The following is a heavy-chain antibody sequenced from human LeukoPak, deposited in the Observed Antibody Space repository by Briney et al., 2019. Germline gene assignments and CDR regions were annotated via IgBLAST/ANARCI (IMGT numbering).Heavy chain of an antibody. CDR3: ARGRVPLRYCSGGSCYKGPFDY. CDR2: INHSGST. D-gene: IGHD2-15*01. CDR1: GGSFSGYY. J-gene: IGHJ4*02. Sequence: SETLSLTCAVYGGSFSGYYWSWIRQPPGKGLEWIGEINHSGSTNYNPSLKSRVTISVDTSKIQFSLKLSSVTAADTAVYYCARGRVPLRYCSGGSCYKGPFDYWGQGTLVTVSS. V-gene: IGHV4-34*01.